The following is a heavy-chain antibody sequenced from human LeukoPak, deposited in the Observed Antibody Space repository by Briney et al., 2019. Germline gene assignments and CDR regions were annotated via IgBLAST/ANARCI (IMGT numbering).Heavy chain of an antibody. Sequence: SQTLSLTCTVSGGSISSGDYYWSWIRQSPGKGLEWIGYIYYYGGTYYNPSLKSRVTISVDTSKNQFSLRLSSVTAADTAVYYCARMTDIVATITFDCWGQGTLVTVSS. CDR1: GGSISSGDYY. CDR3: ARMTDIVATITFDC. V-gene: IGHV4-30-4*01. D-gene: IGHD5-12*01. CDR2: IYYYGGT. J-gene: IGHJ4*02.